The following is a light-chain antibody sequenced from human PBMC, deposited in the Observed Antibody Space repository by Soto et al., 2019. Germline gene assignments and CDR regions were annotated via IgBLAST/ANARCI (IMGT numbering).Light chain of an antibody. V-gene: IGLV2-11*01. CDR1: SSDVGGYNY. CDR2: DVS. CDR3: CSYAGSYPRYV. Sequence: QSVLTQPRSVSGSPGQSVTISCTGTSSDVGGYNYVSWYQQHPGKAPKLMIYDVSKRPSGVPDRFSGSKSGNTASLTISGLQAEDEADYYRCSYAGSYPRYVFGTGTKVTVL. J-gene: IGLJ1*01.